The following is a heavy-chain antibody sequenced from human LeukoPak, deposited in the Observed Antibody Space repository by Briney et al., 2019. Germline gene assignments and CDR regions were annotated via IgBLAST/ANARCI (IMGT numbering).Heavy chain of an antibody. D-gene: IGHD6-6*01. CDR2: ISTDNDRT. Sequence: GASVKVSCKTSGYTFTTYGISWVRQAPGQGLEWMGWISTDNDRTNSAHKFQGRVTMTRDTSISTAYMELSRLISDDTAVYYCARSNIAVRRGDNWFDPWGQGTLVTVSS. CDR3: ARSNIAVRRGDNWFDP. V-gene: IGHV1-18*01. CDR1: GYTFTTYG. J-gene: IGHJ5*02.